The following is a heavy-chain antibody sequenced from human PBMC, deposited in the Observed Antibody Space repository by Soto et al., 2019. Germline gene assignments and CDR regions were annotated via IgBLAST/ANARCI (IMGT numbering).Heavy chain of an antibody. CDR3: TADRLYFDLGAVGHFDY. D-gene: IGHD3-9*01. CDR2: IRTKTDGGTT. J-gene: IGHJ4*02. Sequence: EVQLVVSGGGLVKPGGSLRLSCAASGLTLSNAWMNWVRQAPGKGLEWVGRIRTKTDGGTTDYAAPVKGRFTISRDDSKNMLYLQMNSLKSEHTAVYYCTADRLYFDLGAVGHFDYWGQGTLVTVSS. V-gene: IGHV3-15*07. CDR1: GLTLSNAW.